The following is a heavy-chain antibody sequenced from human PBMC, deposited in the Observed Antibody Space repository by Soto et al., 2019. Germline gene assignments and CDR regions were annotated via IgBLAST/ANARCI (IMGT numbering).Heavy chain of an antibody. Sequence: QVHLVQSGAEVKKPGASVKVSCKVSGYTLTRLSMHWVRQAPGKGLEWMGGVDPEDGEAIYAQKFQGRVTVTEDTSTDTAYMELSSLRSEDTAVYYCATHKADFDTVASMDTSFDNWGQGTLVTVS. D-gene: IGHD5-12*01. J-gene: IGHJ4*02. CDR3: ATHKADFDTVASMDTSFDN. CDR1: GYTLTRLS. V-gene: IGHV1-24*01. CDR2: VDPEDGEA.